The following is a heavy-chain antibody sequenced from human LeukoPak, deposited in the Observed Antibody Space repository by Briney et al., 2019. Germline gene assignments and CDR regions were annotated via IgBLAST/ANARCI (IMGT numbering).Heavy chain of an antibody. CDR2: IRAYNGNT. J-gene: IGHJ4*02. CDR3: ARFPMDPYSGSWHPDY. V-gene: IGHV1-18*01. Sequence: GSAKVSCMASGYTFSTYGLSWVRPTPGQGRERMGWIRAYNGNTNYAQKLQGRVTMTTDTSTSTAYMELRSLRSDDTAVYYCARFPMDPYSGSWHPDYWGQGTLVTVSS. CDR1: GYTFSTYG. D-gene: IGHD6-13*01.